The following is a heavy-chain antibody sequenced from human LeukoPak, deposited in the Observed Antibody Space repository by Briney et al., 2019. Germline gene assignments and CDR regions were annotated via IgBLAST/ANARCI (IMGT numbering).Heavy chain of an antibody. CDR3: ARVYDSSGYSPGRYFDY. CDR2: ISSNGGST. D-gene: IGHD3-22*01. V-gene: IGHV3-64*01. CDR1: GFTFSSYA. J-gene: IGHJ4*02. Sequence: GGSLRLSCAASGFTFSSYAMHWVRQAPGKGLEYVSAISSNGGSTYYANSVKGRFTISRDNSKNTLYLQMGSLRAEDMAVYYCARVYDSSGYSPGRYFDYWGQGTLVTVSS.